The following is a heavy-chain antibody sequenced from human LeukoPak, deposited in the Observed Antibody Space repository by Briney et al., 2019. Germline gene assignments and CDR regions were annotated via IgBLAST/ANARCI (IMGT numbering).Heavy chain of an antibody. D-gene: IGHD3-22*01. CDR2: IYHSGST. CDR1: GGSISSSNW. CDR3: ARAEYDSSGYLYFDY. J-gene: IGHJ4*02. V-gene: IGHV4-4*02. Sequence: SGTLSLTCAVSGGSISSSNWWSWVRQPPGQGLEWIGEIYHSGSTNYNPSLKSRVTISVDKSKNQFSLKLSSVTAADTAVYYCARAEYDSSGYLYFDYWGQGTLVTVSS.